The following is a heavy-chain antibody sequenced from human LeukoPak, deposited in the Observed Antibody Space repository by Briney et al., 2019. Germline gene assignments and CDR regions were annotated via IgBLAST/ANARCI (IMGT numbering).Heavy chain of an antibody. J-gene: IGHJ3*02. D-gene: IGHD1-26*01. CDR1: GGSVSRYS. V-gene: IGHV4-59*02. CDR3: ARGIVGTAHDAFDI. Sequence: SETLSLTCTVSGGSVSRYSRTWIRQPPGKGLEWIAHIYYSERTNNNPSLQGRVTISLDTSKNQFSLKLASVTAADTAVYYCARGIVGTAHDAFDIWGQGTMVTVSS. CDR2: IYYSERT.